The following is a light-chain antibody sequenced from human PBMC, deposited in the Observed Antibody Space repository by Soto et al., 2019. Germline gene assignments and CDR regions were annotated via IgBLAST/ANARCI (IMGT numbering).Light chain of an antibody. Sequence: QCALTQPASVSGSPGQSITISCTGSGRDIGAYDYVSWYQQHPGKAPKLLIYGVKNRPSGVSYRFSASKSAFTASLTISGLQAEDEAHYYCSSYTTSYFYVFGPGTKVTVL. CDR3: SSYTTSYFYV. CDR1: GRDIGAYDY. CDR2: GVK. V-gene: IGLV2-14*01. J-gene: IGLJ1*01.